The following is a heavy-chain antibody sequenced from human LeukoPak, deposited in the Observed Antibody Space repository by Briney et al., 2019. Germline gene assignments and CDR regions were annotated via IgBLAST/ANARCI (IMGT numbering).Heavy chain of an antibody. CDR2: IKSKTDGGTT. J-gene: IGHJ5*02. CDR1: GIPFSNTW. CDR3: TSRSGTGLFGHH. V-gene: IGHV3-15*01. D-gene: IGHD2-8*02. Sequence: GGSLRLSCAASGIPFSNTWMTWVRQAPGKGLEWVGRIKSKTDGGTTDYAAPVKGRFTISRDDSENTLYLQMNSLKTEDTAVYYCTSRSGTGLFGHHWGQGTLVTVSS.